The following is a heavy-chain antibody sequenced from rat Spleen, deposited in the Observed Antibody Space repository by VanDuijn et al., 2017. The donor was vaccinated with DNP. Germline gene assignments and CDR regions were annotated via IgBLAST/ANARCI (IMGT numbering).Heavy chain of an antibody. CDR3: ARRGYYGYYFDY. Sequence: EVQLVESGGGLVQPGRSLKLSCAASGFTFSDYNMAWVRQAPEKGLEWVATIIYDGGRTYYRDSVKGRFTISRDNAKSTLYLQMDSLRSEDTATYYCARRGYYGYYFDYWGQGVMVTVSS. V-gene: IGHV5S10*01. D-gene: IGHD1-7*01. CDR2: IIYDGGRT. CDR1: GFTFSDYN. J-gene: IGHJ2*01.